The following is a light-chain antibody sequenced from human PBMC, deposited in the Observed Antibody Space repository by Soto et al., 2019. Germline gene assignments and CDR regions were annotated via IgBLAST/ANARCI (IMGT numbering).Light chain of an antibody. CDR1: LGISTY. CDR2: KAS. Sequence: IQMTQSPSSLSASVGDRVTITCRASLGISTYLNWYQQKPGKAPKLLIYKASTLKSGVPSRFSGSGSGTEFTLTISSLQPDDFATYYCQHYNSYSEAFGQGTKVDIK. J-gene: IGKJ1*01. CDR3: QHYNSYSEA. V-gene: IGKV1-5*03.